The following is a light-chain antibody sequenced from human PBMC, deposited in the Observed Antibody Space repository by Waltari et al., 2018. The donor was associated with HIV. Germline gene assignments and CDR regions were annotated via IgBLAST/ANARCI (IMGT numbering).Light chain of an antibody. CDR1: RSLLHSSKNKND. V-gene: IGKV4-1*01. J-gene: IGKJ1*01. CDR3: QQYFSLPAT. CDR2: WAS. Sequence: SLAVSPGGRATINCRSSRSLLHSSKNKNDLAWYQQKPGQPPKLLIYWASTRQSGVPERFSGSGSGTDFTLTISSLQAEDAAVYYCQQYFSLPATFGQGTKVEIK.